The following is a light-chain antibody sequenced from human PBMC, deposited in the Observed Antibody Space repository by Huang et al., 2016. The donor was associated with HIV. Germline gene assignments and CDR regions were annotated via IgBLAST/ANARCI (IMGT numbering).Light chain of an antibody. CDR3: QQLHSYSPLT. V-gene: IGKV1-9*01. J-gene: IGKJ4*01. CDR1: QGISTS. Sequence: IQLTQSPSSLSASVGDRVTITCRASQGISTSLVWYQQKPGRAPKLLIYAASSLQDGGPSRFTGSGSGTDFTLTISSLQPEDSATYYYQQLHSYSPLTFGGGTKVEIK. CDR2: AAS.